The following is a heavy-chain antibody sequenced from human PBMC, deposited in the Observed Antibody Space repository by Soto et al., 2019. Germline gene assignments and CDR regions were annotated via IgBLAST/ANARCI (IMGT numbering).Heavy chain of an antibody. Sequence: SENLSLPCAVYGGSFSGYHWSWIRQPPGKGLEWIGEINHSGSTNYNPSLKSRVTISVDTSKNQFSLKLSSVTAADTAVYYCAKLYCSGGSCYNLFDPWGQGTLVIVSS. CDR3: AKLYCSGGSCYNLFDP. CDR1: GGSFSGYH. CDR2: INHSGST. V-gene: IGHV4-34*01. J-gene: IGHJ5*02. D-gene: IGHD2-15*01.